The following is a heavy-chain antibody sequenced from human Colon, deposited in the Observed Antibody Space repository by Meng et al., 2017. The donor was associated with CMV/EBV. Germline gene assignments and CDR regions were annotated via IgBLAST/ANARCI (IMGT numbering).Heavy chain of an antibody. Sequence: SCSASGFTFNNYAMTWVRQAPGKGLEWVSTVLGTGPTYYADYVKGRFTISRDDSRNTLFLQLNSLRDEDTAVFYCARGDSSTTWLVFDYWGLGTLVTVSS. V-gene: IGHV3-23*01. CDR3: ARGDSSTTWLVFDY. CDR2: VLGTGPT. CDR1: GFTFNNYA. J-gene: IGHJ4*02. D-gene: IGHD6-13*01.